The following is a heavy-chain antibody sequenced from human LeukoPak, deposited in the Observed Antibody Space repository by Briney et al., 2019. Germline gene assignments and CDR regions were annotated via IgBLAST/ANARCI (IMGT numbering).Heavy chain of an antibody. CDR2: ISAYNGNT. J-gene: IGHJ6*02. CDR3: ARDTLIVPLTSASQKSYYYGLDV. Sequence: ASVKVSCAASGYTFTSYGISWVRQAPGEGLEWMGWISAYNGNTNYAQKVQGRVSLTTDTSTSTAYMELMSLRSDDTAVYYCARDTLIVPLTSASQKSYYYGLDVWGQGTTVTVSS. CDR1: GYTFTSYG. V-gene: IGHV1-18*01. D-gene: IGHD2-15*01.